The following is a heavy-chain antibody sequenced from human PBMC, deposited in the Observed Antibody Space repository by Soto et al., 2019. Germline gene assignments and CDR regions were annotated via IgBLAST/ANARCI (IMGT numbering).Heavy chain of an antibody. J-gene: IGHJ4*02. D-gene: IGHD2-2*01. V-gene: IGHV1-2*04. CDR1: GYTFTGYY. CDR3: ARRGATSWTTDY. Sequence: ASVKVSCKASGYTFTGYYMHWVRQAPGQGLEWMGWINPNSGGTNYAQKFQGWVTMTRDTSINTAYMELRSLRPDDTAVYYCARRGATSWTTDYWGQGTLVTVSS. CDR2: INPNSGGT.